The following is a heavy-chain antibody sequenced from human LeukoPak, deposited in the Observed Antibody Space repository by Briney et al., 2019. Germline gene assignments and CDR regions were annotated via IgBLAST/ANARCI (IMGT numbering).Heavy chain of an antibody. V-gene: IGHV5-51*01. J-gene: IGHJ5*02. CDR3: ARREGDYYGSGSYYEP. Sequence: HGESLKISCKGSGYSFTSYWIGLVRQMPGKGLEWMGIIYPGDSDTRYSPSFQGQVTTSADKSISTAYLQWSSLKASDTAMYYCARREGDYYGSGSYYEPWGQGTLVTVSS. D-gene: IGHD3-10*01. CDR2: IYPGDSDT. CDR1: GYSFTSYW.